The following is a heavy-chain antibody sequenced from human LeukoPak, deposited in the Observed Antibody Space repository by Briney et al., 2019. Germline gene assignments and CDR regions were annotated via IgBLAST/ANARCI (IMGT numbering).Heavy chain of an antibody. J-gene: IGHJ5*02. Sequence: SETLSLTCAVYGGSFSGYYWSWIRQPPVKGLEWIGEINHSGSTNYNPSLKSRVTISVDTSKNQFSLKLSSVTAADTAVYYCARGAVAYYDFWSGYYPFDPWGQGTLVTVSS. D-gene: IGHD3-3*01. CDR1: GGSFSGYY. CDR2: INHSGST. CDR3: ARGAVAYYDFWSGYYPFDP. V-gene: IGHV4-34*01.